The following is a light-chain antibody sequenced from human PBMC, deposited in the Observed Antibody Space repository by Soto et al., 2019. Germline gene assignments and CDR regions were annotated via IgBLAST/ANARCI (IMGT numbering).Light chain of an antibody. CDR1: SSDVGGYNY. CDR3: SSYTSSSLYV. J-gene: IGLJ1*01. CDR2: DVS. Sequence: QSVLTQPASVSGSPGQSITIPCTGTSSDVGGYNYVSWYQQHPGKAPKLMIYDVSNRPSGVSNRFSGSKSGNTASLTISGLEAEDEADYYWSSYTSSSLYVFGTGTKLTVL. V-gene: IGLV2-14*01.